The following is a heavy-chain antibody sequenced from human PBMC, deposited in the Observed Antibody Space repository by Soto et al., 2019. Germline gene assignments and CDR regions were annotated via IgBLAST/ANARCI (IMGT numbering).Heavy chain of an antibody. CDR3: ARDLGGSSSYLGY. CDR2: INPDSGGA. J-gene: IGHJ4*02. Sequence: QARLMQSGAEVKKPGASLKVSCKASGYTFTGFYIHWVRQAPVQGLEWMGWINPDSGGANYQQNFQGRVSRTSDTSNSTAYMELSRLRSDDTAVYYCARDLGGSSSYLGYWGQGTPVTVSS. CDR1: GYTFTGFY. D-gene: IGHD3-16*01. V-gene: IGHV1-2*02.